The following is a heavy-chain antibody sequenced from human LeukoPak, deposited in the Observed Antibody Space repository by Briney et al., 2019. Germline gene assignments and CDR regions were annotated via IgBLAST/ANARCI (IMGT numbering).Heavy chain of an antibody. CDR1: GFTFSSYS. J-gene: IGHJ4*02. Sequence: GGSLRLSCAASGFTFSSYSMNWVRQAPGKGLEWVSSISTSSSYIYYADSLKGRFTISRDNARNSLYLHMNSLRAEDTAVYYCARDVFGSEYPFDFWGQGTLVTVSS. CDR3: ARDVFGSEYPFDF. CDR2: ISTSSSYI. V-gene: IGHV3-21*01. D-gene: IGHD2-2*01.